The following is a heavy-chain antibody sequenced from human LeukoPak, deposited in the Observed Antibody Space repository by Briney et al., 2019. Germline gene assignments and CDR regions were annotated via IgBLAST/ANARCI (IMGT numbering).Heavy chain of an antibody. CDR2: IKSKTDGGTT. Sequence: GGSLRLYCAASGFTFSNAWMGWVRQAPGKGLEWVGRIKSKTDGGTTEYAAPVKGRFTISRDDSKHTLYLQMNSLKIEDTGVYYCTTDRAIAVRPLFDYWGQGTLVSVSS. V-gene: IGHV3-15*01. CDR3: TTDRAIAVRPLFDY. CDR1: GFTFSNAW. D-gene: IGHD6-6*01. J-gene: IGHJ4*02.